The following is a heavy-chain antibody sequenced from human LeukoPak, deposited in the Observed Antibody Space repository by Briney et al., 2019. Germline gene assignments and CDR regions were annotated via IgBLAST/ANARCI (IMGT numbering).Heavy chain of an antibody. CDR2: ISYSGDT. D-gene: IGHD3-3*01. Sequence: SETLSLTCSVSGGPISGYYWSWIRQPPRKGLECIGCISYSGDTKYNPSLKSRVSISIDTSKKQFSLNLRSVTAADTAIYYCVSDFDAWNAFDIWGQGTKVTVSS. CDR1: GGPISGYY. V-gene: IGHV4-59*01. CDR3: VSDFDAWNAFDI. J-gene: IGHJ3*02.